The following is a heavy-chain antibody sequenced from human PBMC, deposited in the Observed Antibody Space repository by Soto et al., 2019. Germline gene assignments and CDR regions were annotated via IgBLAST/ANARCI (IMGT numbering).Heavy chain of an antibody. CDR1: GGSISSSSYY. J-gene: IGHJ4*02. V-gene: IGHV4-39*01. D-gene: IGHD3-10*01. CDR3: ARLPLLLWFGEYFDY. Sequence: SETLSLTCTVSGGSISSSSYYWGWIRQPPGKGLEWIGSIYYSGSTYYNPSLKSRVTISVDTSKNQFSLKLSSVTAADTAVYYCARLPLLLWFGEYFDYWGQGTLVTVSS. CDR2: IYYSGST.